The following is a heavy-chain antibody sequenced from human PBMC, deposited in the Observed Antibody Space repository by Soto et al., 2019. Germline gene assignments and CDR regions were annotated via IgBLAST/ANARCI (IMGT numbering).Heavy chain of an antibody. Sequence: QVQLVESGGGVVQPGRSLRLSCAASGFTFSSYGMHWVRQAPGEGLEWVAVISYDGSNKYYADSVKGRFTISKDNSKNPLYLQINSLRAEDTAVYYCAKDYRYCSGGSWSGGLDYWGQGTLVTVSS. J-gene: IGHJ4*02. CDR3: AKDYRYCSGGSWSGGLDY. CDR1: GFTFSSYG. D-gene: IGHD2-15*01. V-gene: IGHV3-30*18. CDR2: ISYDGSNK.